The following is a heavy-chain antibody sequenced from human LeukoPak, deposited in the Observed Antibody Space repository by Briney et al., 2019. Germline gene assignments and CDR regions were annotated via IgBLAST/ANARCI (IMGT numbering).Heavy chain of an antibody. CDR2: ISGSGVT. CDR3: AKDLNWGGR. V-gene: IGHV3-23*01. J-gene: IGHJ4*02. CDR1: GFTFSTSA. Sequence: GGSLRLSCAASGFTFSTSAMTWVRQAPGKGLEWVSGISGSGVTDYADSAKGRFTISRDNSKNTLYLQMNSLRAEDTAVYYCAKDLNWGGRWGQGTLVTVSS. D-gene: IGHD7-27*01.